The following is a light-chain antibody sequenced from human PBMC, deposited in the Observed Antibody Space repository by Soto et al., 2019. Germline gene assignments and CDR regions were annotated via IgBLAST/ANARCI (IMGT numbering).Light chain of an antibody. CDR3: LQYGRSPHT. V-gene: IGKV3-20*01. J-gene: IGKJ1*01. CDR2: GAS. CDR1: QSVDSNY. Sequence: EFVLTQSPGTLSLSPGERATLSCRASQSVDSNYLAWYQQKPGQAPRLLFYGASNRATGIPDRFRGRGSGTDFTLTIRRLEPEDFAVDYLLQYGRSPHTFGRGAKGENK.